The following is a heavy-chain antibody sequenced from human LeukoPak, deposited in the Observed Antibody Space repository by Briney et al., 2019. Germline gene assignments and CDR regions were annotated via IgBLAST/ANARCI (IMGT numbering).Heavy chain of an antibody. J-gene: IGHJ3*02. CDR2: ISYDGSNK. D-gene: IGHD1-26*01. CDR1: GFTFSSYG. V-gene: IGHV3-30*18. Sequence: GRSLRLSCAASGFTFSSYGMHWVRQAPGKGLEGVALISYDGSNKYYADSVKGRFTISRDNFKNTLYLQMNSLRTEDTAVYYCAKDRDSGSFRGAFDIWGQGTMVTVSS. CDR3: AKDRDSGSFRGAFDI.